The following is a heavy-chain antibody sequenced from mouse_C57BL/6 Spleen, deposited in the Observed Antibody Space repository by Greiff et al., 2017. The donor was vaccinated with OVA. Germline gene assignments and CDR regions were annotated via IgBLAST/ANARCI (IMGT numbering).Heavy chain of an antibody. V-gene: IGHV5-4*01. CDR1: GFTFSSYA. CDR3: ARGAGRLDY. CDR2: ISDGGSYT. J-gene: IGHJ2*01. Sequence: DVQLVESGGGLVKPGGSLKLSCAASGFTFSSYAMSWVRQTPEKRLEWVATISDGGSYTYYPDNVKGRFTISRDNAKNNLYLQMSHLKSEDTAMYYCARGAGRLDYWGQGTTLTVSS. D-gene: IGHD3-1*01.